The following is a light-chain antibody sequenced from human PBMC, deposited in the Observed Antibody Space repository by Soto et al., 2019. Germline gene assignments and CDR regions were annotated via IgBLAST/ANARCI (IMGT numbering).Light chain of an antibody. V-gene: IGLV1-44*01. CDR3: SSYTSNSFLWV. CDR2: TNN. CDR1: SSNIGSTT. Sequence: QAVVTQPPSASGTPGQRVTISCSGSSSNIGSTTVSWYQQLPGTAPKLLIYTNNQRPSGVPDRFSGSKSDTSASLAISGLQSEDEADYYCSSYTSNSFLWVFGGGTKLTVL. J-gene: IGLJ3*02.